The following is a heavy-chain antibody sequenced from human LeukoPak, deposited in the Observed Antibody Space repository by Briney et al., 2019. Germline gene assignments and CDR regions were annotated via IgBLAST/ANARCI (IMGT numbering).Heavy chain of an antibody. CDR2: IYTSGST. CDR3: AGDQGGTTWYYYGMDV. D-gene: IGHD1-7*01. J-gene: IGHJ6*02. CDR1: GGSISSGSYY. Sequence: SETLSLTCTVSGGSISSGSYYWSWIRQPAGKGLEWIGRIYTSGSTNYNPSLKSRVTMSVDTSKNQFSLKLSSVTAADTAVYYCAGDQGGTTWYYYGMDVWGQGTTVTVSS. V-gene: IGHV4-61*02.